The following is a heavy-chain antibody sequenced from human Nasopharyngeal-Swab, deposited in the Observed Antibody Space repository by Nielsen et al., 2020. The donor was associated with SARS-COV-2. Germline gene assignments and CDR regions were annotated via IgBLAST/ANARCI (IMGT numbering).Heavy chain of an antibody. CDR3: ARDPGLVSFDY. Sequence: GESLKISCAASGFTFSSYSMNWVRQAPGKGLEWVSSISSSSSYIYYAGSVKGRFTISRDNAKNSLYLQMNSLRAEDTAVYYCARDPGLVSFDYWGQGTLVTVSS. V-gene: IGHV3-21*01. D-gene: IGHD6-19*01. CDR1: GFTFSSYS. J-gene: IGHJ4*02. CDR2: ISSSSSYI.